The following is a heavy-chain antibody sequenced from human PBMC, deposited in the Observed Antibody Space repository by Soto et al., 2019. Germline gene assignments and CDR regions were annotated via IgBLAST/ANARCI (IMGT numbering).Heavy chain of an antibody. CDR1: GGSISSYNYY. Sequence: PSETLSLTSTVSGGSISSYNYYGAWIRQPPGKGLEWIGSINYSGNTYYNPSLKSRVTMSVDTSQNQFSLNLNLTSVTAADTAVYYCARHVVNGWFYFDQWGQGTLVTVS. D-gene: IGHD6-19*01. V-gene: IGHV4-39*01. CDR3: ARHVVNGWFYFDQ. CDR2: INYSGNT. J-gene: IGHJ4*02.